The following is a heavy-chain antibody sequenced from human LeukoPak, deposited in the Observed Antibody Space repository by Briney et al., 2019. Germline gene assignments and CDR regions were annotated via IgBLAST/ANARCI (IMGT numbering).Heavy chain of an antibody. CDR3: AREGIVGAYFDY. Sequence: GGSLRLSCAASGFTFSSYAMHWVRQAPGKGLEWVAVISYDGSNKYYADSVRGRFTISRDNSKNTLYLQMNSLRAEDTAVYYCAREGIVGAYFDYWGQGTLVTVSS. CDR2: ISYDGSNK. CDR1: GFTFSSYA. V-gene: IGHV3-30*04. J-gene: IGHJ4*02. D-gene: IGHD1-26*01.